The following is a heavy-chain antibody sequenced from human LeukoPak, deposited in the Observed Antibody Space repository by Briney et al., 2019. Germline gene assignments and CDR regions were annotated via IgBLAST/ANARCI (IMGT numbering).Heavy chain of an antibody. V-gene: IGHV3-21*01. CDR2: ISGSSSYI. CDR3: ARASSGYYLN. Sequence: GGSLRLSCAASGFTFSSYSMNWVRQAPGKGLEWVSSISGSSSYIYYADSVKGRFTISRDNAKNSLYLQMNSLRAEDTAVYYCARASSGYYLNWGQGTLVTVSS. CDR1: GFTFSSYS. J-gene: IGHJ4*02. D-gene: IGHD3-22*01.